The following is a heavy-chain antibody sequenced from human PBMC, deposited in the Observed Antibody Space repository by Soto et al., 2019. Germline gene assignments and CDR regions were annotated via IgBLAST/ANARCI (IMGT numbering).Heavy chain of an antibody. CDR1: GYTFTTYY. V-gene: IGHV1-46*01. CDR2: MNPSGGST. CDR3: AREGHNYYDGMDV. J-gene: IGHJ6*04. Sequence: GASVKVSCKASGYTFTTYYMHWVRQAPGQGLEWVGVMNPSGGSTTYAQKFQGRVTMTRDTSTSTFYMELSSLRSEDTAVYYCAREGHNYYDGMDVWGKGTTVTVSS.